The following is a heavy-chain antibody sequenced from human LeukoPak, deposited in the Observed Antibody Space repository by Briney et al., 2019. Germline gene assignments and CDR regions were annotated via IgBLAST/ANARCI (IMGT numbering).Heavy chain of an antibody. D-gene: IGHD2-21*02. Sequence: SETLSLTCSVSGGSISSGSYYWSWIRQPAGKGLEWIGRIYTSGSTNYNPSLKSRVTISVDRSKNQFSLKLSSVTAADTAVYYCARTYCGGDCRGYYYHYYMDVWGKGTTVTISS. J-gene: IGHJ6*03. V-gene: IGHV4-61*02. CDR1: GGSISSGSYY. CDR3: ARTYCGGDCRGYYYHYYMDV. CDR2: IYTSGST.